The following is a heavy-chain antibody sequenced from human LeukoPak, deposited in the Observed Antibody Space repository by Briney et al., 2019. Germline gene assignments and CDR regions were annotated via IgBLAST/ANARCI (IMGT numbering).Heavy chain of an antibody. Sequence: GGSLRLSCAASGFTFSSYGMHWVRQAPGKGLEWVAVISYDGSNKYYADSVKGRFTISRDNSKNTLYLQMNSLRAEDTAVYYCARVVGAIHGAFDIWGQGTMVTVSS. J-gene: IGHJ3*02. CDR3: ARVVGAIHGAFDI. V-gene: IGHV3-30*03. D-gene: IGHD1-26*01. CDR2: ISYDGSNK. CDR1: GFTFSSYG.